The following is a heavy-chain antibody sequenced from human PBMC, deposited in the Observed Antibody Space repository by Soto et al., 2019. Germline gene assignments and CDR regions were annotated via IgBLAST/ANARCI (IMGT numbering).Heavy chain of an antibody. CDR1: GFTFNTYA. Sequence: GGSLRLSCAASGFTFNTYAMTWVRQAPGKGLEWVSAISGNGGSTYYADSVKGRFTISRDNSKNTLYLQMNSLRDEDTAVYYCAKRAYYYDTSDSSRDPHRSIDYWGQGTLVTVSS. J-gene: IGHJ4*02. D-gene: IGHD3-22*01. CDR3: AKRAYYYDTSDSSRDPHRSIDY. V-gene: IGHV3-23*01. CDR2: ISGNGGST.